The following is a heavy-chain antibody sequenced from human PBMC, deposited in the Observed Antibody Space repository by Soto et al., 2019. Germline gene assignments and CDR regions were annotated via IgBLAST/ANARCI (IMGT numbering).Heavy chain of an antibody. D-gene: IGHD6-13*01. V-gene: IGHV4-31*03. Sequence: QVQLQESGPGLVKPSQTLSLTCTVSGGSISSGGYYWSWIRQHPGKGLEWIGYIYYSGSTYYNPSLKSRVTISVDTSKNQFSLKLSSVTAADTAVYYCARDRTEGKAAAGTFVGYGMDVWGQGTTVTVSS. CDR1: GGSISSGGYY. J-gene: IGHJ6*02. CDR3: ARDRTEGKAAAGTFVGYGMDV. CDR2: IYYSGST.